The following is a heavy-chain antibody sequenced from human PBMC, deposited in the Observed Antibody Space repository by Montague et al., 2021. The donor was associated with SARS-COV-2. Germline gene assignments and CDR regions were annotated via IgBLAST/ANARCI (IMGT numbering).Heavy chain of an antibody. CDR1: GGSISSSSYY. V-gene: IGHV4-39*02. CDR3: AREASRGIRIFGVVNASDDFDY. Sequence: SETLSLTCTVSGGSISSSSYYWGWIRQHPGKGLEWIGSIYYSGSTYYNPSLKSRVTISVDTSKNQFSLKLSSVTAADTAVYYCAREASRGIRIFGVVNASDDFDYWGQGTLVTVSS. D-gene: IGHD3-3*01. J-gene: IGHJ4*02. CDR2: IYYSGST.